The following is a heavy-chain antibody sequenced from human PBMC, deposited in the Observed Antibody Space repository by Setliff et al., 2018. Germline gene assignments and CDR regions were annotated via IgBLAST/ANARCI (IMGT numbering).Heavy chain of an antibody. Sequence: SETLSLTCSVSDGSMTSGSYYWGWIRQPPGKGLEWIGYIYYSGSTNYNPSLKSRGTISVDTSKNQFSLKLSSVTAADTAVYYCARYYCSSTSCSPWYYYYYMDVWGKGTTVTVSS. CDR2: IYYSGST. D-gene: IGHD2-2*01. CDR3: ARYYCSSTSCSPWYYYYYMDV. CDR1: DGSMTSGSYY. V-gene: IGHV4-61*01. J-gene: IGHJ6*03.